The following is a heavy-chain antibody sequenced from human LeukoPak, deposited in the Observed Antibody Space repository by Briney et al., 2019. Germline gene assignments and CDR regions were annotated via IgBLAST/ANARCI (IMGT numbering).Heavy chain of an antibody. Sequence: RGCLRPSCAASGFTFISFGMHWVRPAPGKGLGWVAVISYVVSNKNYTDSVSGRFTISTDTSKNTLYLQMNSLRAEGTAVYYCAKDRGYCSGGRCYSHYFDYWGQGTLVTVSS. CDR3: AKDRGYCSGGRCYSHYFDY. D-gene: IGHD2-15*01. V-gene: IGHV3-30*18. CDR2: ISYVVSNK. CDR1: GFTFISFG. J-gene: IGHJ4*02.